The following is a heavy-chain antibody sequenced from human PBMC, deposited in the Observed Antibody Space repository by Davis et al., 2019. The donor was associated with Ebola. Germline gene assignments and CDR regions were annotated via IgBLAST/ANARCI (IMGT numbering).Heavy chain of an antibody. CDR3: ARGPGGYDFDY. D-gene: IGHD5-12*01. CDR2: IYYSGST. J-gene: IGHJ4*02. CDR1: GGSISSYY. Sequence: PSETLSLTCTAPGGSISSYYWSWIRQPPGKGLEWIGYIYYSGSTNYNPSLKSRVTISVDKSKNQFSLKLSSVTAADTAVYYCARGPGGYDFDYWGQGTLVTVSS. V-gene: IGHV4-59*12.